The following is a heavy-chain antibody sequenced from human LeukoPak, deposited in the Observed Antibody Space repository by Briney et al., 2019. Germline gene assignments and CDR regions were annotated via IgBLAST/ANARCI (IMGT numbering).Heavy chain of an antibody. CDR2: ISASGGGSNI. CDR3: VRVRRDGSNFDF. J-gene: IGHJ4*02. D-gene: IGHD5-24*01. V-gene: IGHV3-48*03. CDR1: EFTFSSYE. Sequence: QPGGSLRLSCVGSEFTFSSYEMNWVRQAPGKGLEWLSYISASGGGSNILYADSVKGRFTISRDNAKNSLYLQMNSLRAEDTGVYYCVRVRRDGSNFDFWGQGTLVTVSS.